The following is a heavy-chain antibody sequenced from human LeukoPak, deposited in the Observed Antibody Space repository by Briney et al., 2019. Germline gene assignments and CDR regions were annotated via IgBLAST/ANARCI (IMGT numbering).Heavy chain of an antibody. CDR2: ISYSGST. V-gene: IGHV4-39*01. CDR3: ARHRGPSDYDILTGYPPPPDGMDV. J-gene: IGHJ6*02. D-gene: IGHD3-9*01. Sequence: PSETLSLTCTVSGGSISSSSYYWGWIRQPPGKGLEWIGSISYSGSTYYNPSLRSRVTISVDTSKNQFSLKLSSVTAADTAVYYCARHRGPSDYDILTGYPPPPDGMDVWGQGTTVTVSS. CDR1: GGSISSSSYY.